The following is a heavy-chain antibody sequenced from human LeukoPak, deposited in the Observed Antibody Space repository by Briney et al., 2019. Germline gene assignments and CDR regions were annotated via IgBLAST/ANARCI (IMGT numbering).Heavy chain of an antibody. CDR2: ISAYNGNT. CDR1: GYTFTSYG. Sequence: ASVKVSCKASGYTFTSYGISWVRQAPGQGLEWMGWISAYNGNTNYAQKLQGRVTMTTGTSTSTAYMELRSLRSDDTAVYYCARRKVANLYWGYMDVWGKGTTVTVSS. D-gene: IGHD7-27*01. J-gene: IGHJ6*03. CDR3: ARRKVANLYWGYMDV. V-gene: IGHV1-18*01.